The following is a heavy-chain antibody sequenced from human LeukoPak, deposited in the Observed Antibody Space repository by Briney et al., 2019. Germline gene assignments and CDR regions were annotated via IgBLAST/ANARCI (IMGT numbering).Heavy chain of an antibody. Sequence: GGSLSLLCGASGFTFSSDDILWVRQAPGKGLEYVSSIGSNSVYKYYANSVQGRFTVSRDKSSSTVYLQMASLTPEDSAIYYCARANVPDYYDASGYGGWCVLWGEGTLVSVST. J-gene: IGHJ4*01. D-gene: IGHD3-22*01. CDR1: GFTFSSDD. CDR2: IGSNSVYK. V-gene: IGHV3-64*01. CDR3: ARANVPDYYDASGYGGWCVL.